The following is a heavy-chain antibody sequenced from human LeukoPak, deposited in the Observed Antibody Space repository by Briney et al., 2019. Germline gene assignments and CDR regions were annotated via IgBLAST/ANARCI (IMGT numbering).Heavy chain of an antibody. CDR3: ARGPNSQDY. CDR2: INNDGSST. CDR1: GFTFNSFW. D-gene: IGHD4-23*01. J-gene: IGHJ4*02. Sequence: GGSLRLSCAASGFTFNSFWMHWVRQAPGKGLVWVSHINNDGSSTSYADSVKGRFTISRDNAKNTLYLQMDSLRAEDTAVYYCARGPNSQDYWGQGTLVTVSS. V-gene: IGHV3-74*01.